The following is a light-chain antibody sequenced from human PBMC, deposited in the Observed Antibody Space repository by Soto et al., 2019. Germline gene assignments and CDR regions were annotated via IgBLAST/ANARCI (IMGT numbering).Light chain of an antibody. CDR1: SHDIGGYKY. CDR3: FAYTCTSALYV. Sequence: QSVLTQPASVSGSPGQSITICCTGTSHDIGGYKYVSWYQQHPGKAPKLMIYEVSNRPSGVSNRFSGSKSGNTASLTISGLQTEDVADYYCFAYTCTSALYVFGTGTQLTVL. V-gene: IGLV2-14*01. J-gene: IGLJ1*01. CDR2: EVS.